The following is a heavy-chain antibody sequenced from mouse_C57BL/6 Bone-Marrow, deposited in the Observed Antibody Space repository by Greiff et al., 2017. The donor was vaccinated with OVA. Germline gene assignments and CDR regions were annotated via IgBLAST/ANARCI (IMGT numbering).Heavy chain of an antibody. CDR1: GFTFSSYA. CDR3: ARECYMGARDY. Sequence: EVKLVESGGGLVKPGGSLKLSCAASGFTFSSYAMSWVRQTPEKRLEWVATISDGGSYNSSPDHVKGRFIISSDKAKNNLYLQMSHMKSEDTAMDYGARECYMGARDYWGQGTAVTVSS. D-gene: IGHD1-1*02. CDR2: ISDGGSYN. J-gene: IGHJ4*01. V-gene: IGHV5-4*01.